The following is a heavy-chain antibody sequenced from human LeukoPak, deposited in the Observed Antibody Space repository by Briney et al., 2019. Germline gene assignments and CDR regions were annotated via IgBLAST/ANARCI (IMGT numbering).Heavy chain of an antibody. D-gene: IGHD3-10*01. CDR1: GFTFSNYG. CDR3: ARALGSIGDNDRNYFQH. V-gene: IGHV3-30*02. Sequence: PGGSLRLSCAASGFTFSNYGMHWVRQAPGKGLEWVAFIRDDGSNKYYADSVKGRFTISRDNSKNTVYLQMNSLRAEDTAVYYCARALGSIGDNDRNYFQHWGQGTLVSVSA. CDR2: IRDDGSNK. J-gene: IGHJ1*01.